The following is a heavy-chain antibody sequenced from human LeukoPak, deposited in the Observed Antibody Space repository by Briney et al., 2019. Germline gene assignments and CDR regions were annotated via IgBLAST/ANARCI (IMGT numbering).Heavy chain of an antibody. CDR3: ARELLPGGFADY. D-gene: IGHD3-22*01. CDR2: IIPIFHTS. CDR1: GGTFSSSA. Sequence: GSSVKVSCKASGGTFSSSAISWVRQAPGQGLEWMGGIIPIFHTSTYARKFQGRLTITADESTNTAYMELGSLRSDDTAIYYCARELLPGGFADYWGQGTLVTVSS. V-gene: IGHV1-69*01. J-gene: IGHJ4*02.